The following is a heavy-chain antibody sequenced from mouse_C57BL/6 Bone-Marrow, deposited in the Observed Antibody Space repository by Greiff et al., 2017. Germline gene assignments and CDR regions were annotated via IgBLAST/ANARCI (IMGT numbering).Heavy chain of an antibody. CDR3: ARVGYFDY. CDR2: IDPSDSYT. J-gene: IGHJ2*01. CDR1: CYTFTSYW. V-gene: IGHV1-59*01. Sequence: VQLQQSGAELVRPGTSFKLSCKASCYTFTSYWMHWVKQRPGQGLEWIGVIDPSDSYTNYNQKFKGKATLTVDTSSITAYMQLISLTSEDSAVYYCARVGYFDYWGQGTTLTVSS.